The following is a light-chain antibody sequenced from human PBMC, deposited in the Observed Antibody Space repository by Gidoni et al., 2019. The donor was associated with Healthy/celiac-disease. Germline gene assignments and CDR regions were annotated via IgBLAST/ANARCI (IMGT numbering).Light chain of an antibody. V-gene: IGLV2-11*01. Sequence: QPALTQPRSVSGSPGQSVTISCTGTSSDVGGYNYVSWYQQPPGKAPKLMIYDVSKRPSGVPDRFSGSKSGNTASLTISGLQAEDEADYYCCSYAGSSYVFGTGTKVTVL. CDR1: SSDVGGYNY. J-gene: IGLJ1*01. CDR2: DVS. CDR3: CSYAGSSYV.